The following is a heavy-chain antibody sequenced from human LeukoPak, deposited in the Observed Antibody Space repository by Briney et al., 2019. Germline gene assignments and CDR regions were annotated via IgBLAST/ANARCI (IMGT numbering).Heavy chain of an antibody. J-gene: IGHJ4*02. CDR1: GFSFSSYA. CDR3: AGKVASGY. CDR2: IRDSGGST. V-gene: IGHV3-23*01. Sequence: GGSLRLSCAASGFSFSSYAMSWVRQAPGKGLEWVSAIRDSGGSTYYADSVQGRFTISRDNSKNTLDLQMNSLRAEDTAVYYCAGKVASGYWGQGTLVTVSS. D-gene: IGHD5-12*01.